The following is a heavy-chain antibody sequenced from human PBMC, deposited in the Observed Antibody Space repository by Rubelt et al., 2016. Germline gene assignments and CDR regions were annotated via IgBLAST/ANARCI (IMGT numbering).Heavy chain of an antibody. J-gene: IGHJ4*02. Sequence: QVQLQESGPGLVKPSETLSLTCTVSGASISSSNYYWGWIRQPPGKGLEWIGSINYSGSTYYNPSLKSRVHISVDTSKNQFSLKLTSVTAADTAVYYCARDRPTGYFDYWGQGTLVTVSS. V-gene: IGHV4-39*07. D-gene: IGHD1-14*01. CDR2: INYSGST. CDR3: ARDRPTGYFDY. CDR1: GASISSSNYY.